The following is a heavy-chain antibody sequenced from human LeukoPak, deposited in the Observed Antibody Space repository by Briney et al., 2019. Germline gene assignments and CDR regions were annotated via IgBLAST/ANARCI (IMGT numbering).Heavy chain of an antibody. Sequence: GASVKVSCTASGYTFTSYYMHWVRQAPGQGLEWMGIINPSGGSTSYAQKFQGRVTMTRDTSTSTVYMELSSLRSGDTAVYYCAGEDSSGTNDPHLSFWGQGTLVTVSS. CDR2: INPSGGST. J-gene: IGHJ4*02. CDR3: AGEDSSGTNDPHLSF. V-gene: IGHV1-46*03. D-gene: IGHD3-22*01. CDR1: GYTFTSYY.